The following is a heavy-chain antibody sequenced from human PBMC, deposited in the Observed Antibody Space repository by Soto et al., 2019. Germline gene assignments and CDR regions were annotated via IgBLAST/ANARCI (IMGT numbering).Heavy chain of an antibody. CDR3: GRSPWRDNWKYGWSVVDY. Sequence: QVQLVESGGGLVKPGGSLRLSCAASGFTFSDYYMSWFRQAPGKGLEWVSYIGSRGSTIYYTDSVKGRFTISRDNAKNSLYLQMNSLRAEDTAVYYCGRSPWRDNWKYGWSVVDYWGQGTLVTVSS. V-gene: IGHV3-11*01. D-gene: IGHD1-7*01. J-gene: IGHJ4*02. CDR2: IGSRGSTI. CDR1: GFTFSDYY.